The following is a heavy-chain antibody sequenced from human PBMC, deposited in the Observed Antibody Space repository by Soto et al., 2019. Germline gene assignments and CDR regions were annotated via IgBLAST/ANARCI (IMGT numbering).Heavy chain of an antibody. J-gene: IGHJ4*01. D-gene: IGHD6-13*01. CDR3: ATKTVAVAGLD. CDR2: ISHGGNT. Sequence: QVQLQESGPGLVKPSGTLSLTCSVSGGSISSESFYWSWVRQHPGKGLEWIGEISHGGNTNYNPSLESLATMSLDKSNNQFSLSLSFVTAADTALYYCATKTVAVAGLDWGHGTPVTVSS. CDR1: GGSISSESFY. V-gene: IGHV4-4*02.